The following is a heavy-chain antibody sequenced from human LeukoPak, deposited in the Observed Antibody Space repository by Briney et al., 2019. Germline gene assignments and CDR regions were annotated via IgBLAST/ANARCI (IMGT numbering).Heavy chain of an antibody. Sequence: PGGSLRLSCAASGFTFASYAITWVRQAPGKGLEWVSSTDGTTYYADSARGRFTISRDNSKNTLFLQMNTLRAEDTALYYCVACSGASCYGDRFDPWGQGTLVTVSS. CDR2: TDGTT. D-gene: IGHD2-2*01. CDR3: VACSGASCYGDRFDP. V-gene: IGHV3-23*01. J-gene: IGHJ5*02. CDR1: GFTFASYA.